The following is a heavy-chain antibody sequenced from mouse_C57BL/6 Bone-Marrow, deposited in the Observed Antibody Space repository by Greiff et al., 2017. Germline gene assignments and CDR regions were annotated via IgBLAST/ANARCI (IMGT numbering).Heavy chain of an antibody. CDR2: INSDGGST. J-gene: IGHJ1*03. CDR1: EYEFPSHD. CDR3: ARQRSNYGYFDV. V-gene: IGHV5-2*01. D-gene: IGHD2-5*01. Sequence: DVKLQGSGGGLVQPGESLKLSCESNEYEFPSHDMSWVRKTPEKRLELVAAINSDGGSTYYPDTMERRFIISRDNTKKTLYLQMSSLRSEDTALYYCARQRSNYGYFDVWGTGTTVTVSS.